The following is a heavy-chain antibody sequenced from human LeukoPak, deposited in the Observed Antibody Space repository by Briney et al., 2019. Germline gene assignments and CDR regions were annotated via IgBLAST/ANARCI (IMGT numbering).Heavy chain of an antibody. J-gene: IGHJ6*02. CDR3: AKIDEGSGWPYYYDMDV. Sequence: PGGSLRLSCAASGFTFNKLVVSWVRQAPGKGLEWVSAIGGSGTATFYADSVKGRFTISRDSSKNTVYLQMNSLRAEDTAVYYCAKIDEGSGWPYYYDMDVWGQGTTVTVSS. V-gene: IGHV3-23*01. D-gene: IGHD6-25*01. CDR2: IGGSGTAT. CDR1: GFTFNKLV.